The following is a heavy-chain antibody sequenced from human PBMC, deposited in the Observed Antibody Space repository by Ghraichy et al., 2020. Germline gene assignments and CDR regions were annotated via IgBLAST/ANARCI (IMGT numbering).Heavy chain of an antibody. J-gene: IGHJ6*02. CDR1: GFSFSSYW. V-gene: IGHV3-7*01. CDR3: ARDPKYGLGGVYHYGMDV. Sequence: GGSLRLSCAASGFSFSSYWMSWVRQAPGKGLEGVANIKQDESEKYYVDSVKGRFTISRDNAKNSLYLQMNSLRAEDTAVYYCARDPKYGLGGVYHYGMDVWGQGTTVTVSS. D-gene: IGHD6-19*01. CDR2: IKQDESEK.